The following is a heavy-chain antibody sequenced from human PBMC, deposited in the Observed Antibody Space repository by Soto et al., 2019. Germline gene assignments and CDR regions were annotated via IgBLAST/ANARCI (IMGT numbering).Heavy chain of an antibody. CDR1: GYTLSGYY. CDR3: ARDSKAIFGVVGYYYGMDV. Sequence: ASVKVSCKAFGYTLSGYYMHWVRQAPGQGLEWMGWINPNSGGTNYAQKFQGRVTMTRDTSISTAYMELSRLRSDDTAVYYCARDSKAIFGVVGYYYGMDVWGQGTTVTVSS. J-gene: IGHJ6*02. D-gene: IGHD3-3*01. CDR2: INPNSGGT. V-gene: IGHV1-2*02.